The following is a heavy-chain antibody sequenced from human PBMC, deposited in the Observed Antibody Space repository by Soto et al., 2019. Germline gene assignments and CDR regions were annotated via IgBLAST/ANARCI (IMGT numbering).Heavy chain of an antibody. CDR1: GGFITSDSYY. D-gene: IGHD5-12*01. V-gene: IGHV4-39*01. J-gene: IGHJ4*02. CDR3: ARHLSESGYDLNY. CDR2: IYFSGST. Sequence: SETLSLTYTVSGGFITSDSYYWAWIRQPPGKGLEWIGSIYFSGSTYYNSALKSRLGISIDMSKNQFSLNLSSVTAADTAVYYCARHLSESGYDLNYWGQGTPVTVSS.